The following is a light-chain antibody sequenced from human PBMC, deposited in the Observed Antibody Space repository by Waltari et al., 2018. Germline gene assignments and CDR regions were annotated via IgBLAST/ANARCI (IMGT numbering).Light chain of an antibody. Sequence: SALTQPPSASGSPGQSVTISCTGTSSDVGAYRFVSWYQQHPGKAPKLIIFEVNERPSGVPDRFSGSKSGNTASLTVFGLQTEDEADYYCSSYAGGNNLLFGGGTKLTVL. V-gene: IGLV2-8*01. CDR1: SSDVGAYRF. CDR2: EVN. J-gene: IGLJ2*01. CDR3: SSYAGGNNLL.